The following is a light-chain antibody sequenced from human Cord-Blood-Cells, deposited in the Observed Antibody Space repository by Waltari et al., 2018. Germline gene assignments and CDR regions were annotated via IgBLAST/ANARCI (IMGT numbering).Light chain of an antibody. CDR3: QQYNSYSPYT. CDR2: KAS. V-gene: IGKV1-5*03. Sequence: DIQMTQSPSTLAASVGDRVTITCRASQSISSWLAWYQQKPGKAPKLLSYKASSLESVVPSRFSGSGSGTEFTLTISSLQPDDFATYYCQQYNSYSPYTFGQGTKLEIK. J-gene: IGKJ2*01. CDR1: QSISSW.